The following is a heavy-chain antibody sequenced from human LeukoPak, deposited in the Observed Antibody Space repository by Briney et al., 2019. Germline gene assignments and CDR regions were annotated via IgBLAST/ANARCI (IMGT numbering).Heavy chain of an antibody. CDR3: ARVTPPGERWLQFLDY. D-gene: IGHD5-24*01. CDR2: IYHSGST. CDR1: GGSISSGGYS. V-gene: IGHV4-30-2*01. Sequence: SKTLSLTCAVSGGSISSGGYSWSWIRQPPGKGLEWIGYIYHSGSTYYNPSLKSRVTISVDKSKNQFSLKLSSVTAADTAVYYCARVTPPGERWLQFLDYWGQGTLVTVSS. J-gene: IGHJ4*02.